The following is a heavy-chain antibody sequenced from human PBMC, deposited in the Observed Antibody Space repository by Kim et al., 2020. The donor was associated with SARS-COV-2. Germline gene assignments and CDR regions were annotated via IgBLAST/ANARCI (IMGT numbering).Heavy chain of an antibody. J-gene: IGHJ4*02. CDR2: IYPGDSDT. D-gene: IGHD5-18*01. CDR3: ARRAGYSYGEYYFEY. Sequence: GESLKISCKASGYSFTNYWIGWVRQMPGKGLEWMGIIYPGDSDTRYSPSFQGQVTISADRSISTAYLQWSSLKASDTAMYYCARRAGYSYGEYYFEYWGQGTLVTVSS. CDR1: GYSFTNYW. V-gene: IGHV5-51*01.